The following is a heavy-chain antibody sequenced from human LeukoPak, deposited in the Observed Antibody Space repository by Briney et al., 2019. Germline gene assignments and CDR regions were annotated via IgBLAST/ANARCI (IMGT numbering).Heavy chain of an antibody. V-gene: IGHV3-20*04. CDR2: INWNGGRT. J-gene: IGHJ5*02. CDR1: GFTFDDYG. Sequence: GGSLRLSCAASGFTFDDYGMSWGRQAPGKGLEWVSDINWNGGRTGYTDSVKGRFTISRDNAKNSLYLQMNSLRAEDTALYYCARVIVGATRWFDPWGQGTLVTVSS. CDR3: ARVIVGATRWFDP. D-gene: IGHD1-26*01.